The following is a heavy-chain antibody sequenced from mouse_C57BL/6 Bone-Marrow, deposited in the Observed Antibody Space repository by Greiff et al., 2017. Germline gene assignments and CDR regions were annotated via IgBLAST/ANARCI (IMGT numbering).Heavy chain of an antibody. CDR1: GYTFTSYW. CDR2: IYPGSGST. D-gene: IGHD1-1*01. CDR3: AREGDYGSSYLDY. J-gene: IGHJ2*01. V-gene: IGHV1-55*01. Sequence: VQLQQPGAELVKPGASVKMSCKASGYTFTSYWITWVKQRPGQGLEWIGDIYPGSGSTTYNEKFKSKATLTVDTSSSTAYMQLSSLTSEDAAVYYCAREGDYGSSYLDYWGQGTTLTVSS.